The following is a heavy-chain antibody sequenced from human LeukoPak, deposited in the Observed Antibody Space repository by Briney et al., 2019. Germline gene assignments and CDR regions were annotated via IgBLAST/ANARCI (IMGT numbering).Heavy chain of an antibody. CDR3: AKDINWASFES. CDR1: GFRFSHYG. D-gene: IGHD7-27*01. Sequence: GGSLRLSCVASGFRFSHYGMNWVRQAPGKGLEWVSGIISTSISTYYADSVKGRFTISRDNSKNTLYLQMNSLRAEDTALYYCAKDINWASFESWGQGTLVTVSS. V-gene: IGHV3-23*01. J-gene: IGHJ4*02. CDR2: IISTSIST.